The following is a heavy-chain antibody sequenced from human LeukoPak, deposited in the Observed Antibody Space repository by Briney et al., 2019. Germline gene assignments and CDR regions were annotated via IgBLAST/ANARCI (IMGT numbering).Heavy chain of an antibody. D-gene: IGHD5-24*01. Sequence: SVKVSCKASGGTFSSYAISWVRQAPGQGLEWMGRIIPILGIANYAQKFQGRVTITADKSTSTAYMELSSLRSEDTAVYYCARGPRWSGVAPDYWGQGTLVTVSS. CDR1: GGTFSSYA. CDR2: IIPILGIA. J-gene: IGHJ4*02. CDR3: ARGPRWSGVAPDY. V-gene: IGHV1-69*04.